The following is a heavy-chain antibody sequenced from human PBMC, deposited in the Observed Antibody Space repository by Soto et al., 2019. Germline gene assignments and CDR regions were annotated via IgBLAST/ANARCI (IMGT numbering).Heavy chain of an antibody. CDR2: ISYDGGNE. J-gene: IGHJ4*02. CDR1: GFTFSSYG. CDR3: AKGRYSGTYPTDFDY. D-gene: IGHD1-26*01. V-gene: IGHV3-30*18. Sequence: GGSLRLSCAGSGFTFSSYGIHWVRQAPGKGLEWVALISYDGGNEKYTESVKDRFTISRDDSHNVAYLQMSSLRTEDTAMYYCAKGRYSGTYPTDFDYWGQGSLVTVSS.